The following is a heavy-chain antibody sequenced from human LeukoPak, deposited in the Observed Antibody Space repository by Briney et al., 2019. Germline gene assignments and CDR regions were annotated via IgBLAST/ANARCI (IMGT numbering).Heavy chain of an antibody. CDR3: ARHSSSWYFAFDI. CDR2: ISYERSNR. CDR1: GFTSSSYG. D-gene: IGHD6-13*01. J-gene: IGHJ3*02. V-gene: IGHV3-30*03. Sequence: GGSLRLSCAASGFTSSSYGMHGVRQAPGRGRGWGAVISYERSNRYYTDSVKGRFTISRDNSKNTLYLQMSSLRAEDTAVYYCARHSSSWYFAFDIWGQGTMVTVSS.